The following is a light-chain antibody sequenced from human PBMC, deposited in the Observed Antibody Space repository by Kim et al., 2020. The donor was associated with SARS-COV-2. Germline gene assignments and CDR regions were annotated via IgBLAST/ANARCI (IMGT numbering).Light chain of an antibody. CDR2: RNN. Sequence: LTQPPSVSKGLRQTATLTCTGNSNNVGNQGAAWLQQHQGHPPKLLSYRNNNRPSGISERLSASRSVNTASLTITGLQPEDEADYYCSAWDSSLSAWVFGGGTQLTV. V-gene: IGLV10-54*01. CDR1: SNNVGNQG. J-gene: IGLJ3*02. CDR3: SAWDSSLSAWV.